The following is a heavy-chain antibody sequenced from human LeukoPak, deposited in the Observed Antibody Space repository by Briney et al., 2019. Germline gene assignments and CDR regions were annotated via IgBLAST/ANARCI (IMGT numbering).Heavy chain of an antibody. V-gene: IGHV6-1*01. CDR1: GDTVSSDSAA. CDR3: ARGSGSWFDP. J-gene: IGHJ5*02. D-gene: IGHD3-10*01. Sequence: SQTLSLTCAISGDTVSSDSAAWNWIRQSPSRGLEWLGRTYYRSQWYNDYAVSVKSRITINPDTSKNQFSLQLNTVTPEDTALYYCARGSGSWFDPWGQGTLVTVSS. CDR2: TYYRSQWYN.